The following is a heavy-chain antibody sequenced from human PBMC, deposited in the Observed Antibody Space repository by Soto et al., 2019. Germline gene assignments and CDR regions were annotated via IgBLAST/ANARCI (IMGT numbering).Heavy chain of an antibody. CDR3: ARGRRTHLFDY. CDR1: GGSFSGYY. CDR2: INHSGST. Sequence: QVQLQQWGAGLLKPSETLSLTCAVYGGSFSGYYWSWIRQPPGKGLEWIGEINHSGSTNYNPSLKRRVTISVDTSKNQFSLKLSSVTAADTAVYYCARGRRTHLFDYWGQGTLVTVSS. V-gene: IGHV4-34*01. J-gene: IGHJ4*02.